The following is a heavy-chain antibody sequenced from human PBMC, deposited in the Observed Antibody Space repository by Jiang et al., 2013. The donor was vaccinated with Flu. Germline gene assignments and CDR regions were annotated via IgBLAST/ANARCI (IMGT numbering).Heavy chain of an antibody. CDR2: IYYSGTT. D-gene: IGHD2-2*01. V-gene: IGHV4-59*02. Sequence: GSGLVKPSETLSLTCSVSNGSVNTYYWSWIRQPPGKGLEWIACIYYSGTTNYNPSLKSRATISVDTSKNQVSLRLTSVTAADTAVYYCARGHVVPAAANWFDPWGQGTLVTVSS. CDR3: ARGHVVPAAANWFDP. CDR1: NGSVNTYY. J-gene: IGHJ5*02.